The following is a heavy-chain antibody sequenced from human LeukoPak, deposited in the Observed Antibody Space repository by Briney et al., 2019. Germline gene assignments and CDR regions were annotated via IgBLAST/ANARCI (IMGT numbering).Heavy chain of an antibody. D-gene: IGHD5-12*01. V-gene: IGHV4-38-2*01. J-gene: IGHJ4*02. CDR3: ASGDIVATIFDY. CDR1: GYSISSGYY. Sequence: PSETLSLTCAVSGYSISSGYYWGWIRQPAGKGLEWIGRIYTSGSTNYNPSLKSRVTISVDTSKNQFSLKLSSVTAADTAVYYCASGDIVATIFDYWGQGTLVTVSS. CDR2: IYTSGST.